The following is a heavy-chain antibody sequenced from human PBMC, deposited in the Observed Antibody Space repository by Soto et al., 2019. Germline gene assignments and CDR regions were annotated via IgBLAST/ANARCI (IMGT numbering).Heavy chain of an antibody. V-gene: IGHV3-21*05. J-gene: IGHJ2*01. CDR1: GFTFSSYG. D-gene: IGHD6-6*01. CDR2: ISSSSSYT. CDR3: ARETGSSSYHWYFDL. Sequence: VQLVESGGGVVQPGRSLRLSCAASGFTFSSYGMHWVRQAPGKGLEWVSYISSSSSYTNYADSVRGRFTISRDNAKNSLYLQMNSLRAEDTAVYYCARETGSSSYHWYFDLWGRGTLVTVSS.